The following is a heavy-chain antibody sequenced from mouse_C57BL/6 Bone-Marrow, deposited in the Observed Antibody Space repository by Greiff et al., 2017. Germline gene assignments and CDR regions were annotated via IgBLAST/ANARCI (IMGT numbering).Heavy chain of an antibody. CDR2: INPGSGGT. Sequence: VQLQQSGAELVRPGTSVKVSCKASGYAFTNYLIEWVKQRPGQGLEWIGVINPGSGGTNYNEKFKGKATLTADKSSSTAYMQLSSLTSEDSAVEFCASKEYGYFDVWGTGTTVTVSS. J-gene: IGHJ1*03. CDR1: GYAFTNYL. CDR3: ASKEYGYFDV. V-gene: IGHV1-54*01.